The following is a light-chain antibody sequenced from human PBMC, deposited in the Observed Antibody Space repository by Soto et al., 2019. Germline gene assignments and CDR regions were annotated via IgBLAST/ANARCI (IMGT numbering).Light chain of an antibody. V-gene: IGKV3-15*01. Sequence: IGMTQSPATLSVSPGERATLSCRASQSVSSNLAWYQQRPGQAPRLLVYGASTRATGIPARFSGSGSGTEFTLTISSLQSEDFAVYYCQHYHNWPPWTFGQGTKVDIK. J-gene: IGKJ1*01. CDR1: QSVSSN. CDR3: QHYHNWPPWT. CDR2: GAS.